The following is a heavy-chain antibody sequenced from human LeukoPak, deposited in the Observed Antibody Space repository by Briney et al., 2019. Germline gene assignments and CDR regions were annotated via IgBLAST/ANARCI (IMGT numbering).Heavy chain of an antibody. CDR2: ISSSGRTI. D-gene: IGHD2-15*01. CDR1: GFPFSSYE. J-gene: IGHJ1*01. Sequence: TGGSLRLSFAASGFPFSSYEMNGVRQAPGKGREGGSYISSSGRTIYYADSVKGRFTISRDNAKNSLYLHMNSLRDEDTAVYYCASGYCSGGSCYSEYFQHWGQGTLVTVSS. CDR3: ASGYCSGGSCYSEYFQH. V-gene: IGHV3-48*03.